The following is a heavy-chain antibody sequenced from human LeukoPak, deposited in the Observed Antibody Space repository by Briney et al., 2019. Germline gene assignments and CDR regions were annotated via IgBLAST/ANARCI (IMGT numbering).Heavy chain of an antibody. CDR1: GGSISSSSYY. Sequence: SETLSLTCTVSGGSISSSSYYWGWIRQPPGKGLAWIGSIYYSGSTYYNPSLKSRVTISVDTSKSQFSLKLSSVTAADTAVYYCARHPSEYSSSSYWGQGTLVTVSS. V-gene: IGHV4-39*01. CDR2: IYYSGST. CDR3: ARHPSEYSSSSY. J-gene: IGHJ4*02. D-gene: IGHD6-6*01.